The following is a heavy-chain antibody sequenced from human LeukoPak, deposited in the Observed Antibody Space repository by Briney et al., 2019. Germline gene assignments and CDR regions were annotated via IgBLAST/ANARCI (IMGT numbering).Heavy chain of an antibody. D-gene: IGHD3-10*01. CDR1: GYTFTSYD. CDR2: MNPNSGNT. Sequence: ASVKVSCKASGYTFTSYDINWVRQATGQGLEWMGWMNPNSGNTGYAQKFQGRVTMTRNTSISTAYVELSSLRSEDTAVYYCARGRESRYYYGSGSSSDYWGQGTLVTVSS. J-gene: IGHJ4*02. V-gene: IGHV1-8*01. CDR3: ARGRESRYYYGSGSSSDY.